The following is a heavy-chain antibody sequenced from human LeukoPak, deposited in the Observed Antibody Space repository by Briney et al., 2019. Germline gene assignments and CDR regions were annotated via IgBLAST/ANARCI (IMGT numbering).Heavy chain of an antibody. V-gene: IGHV1-8*01. CDR1: GYTFTSYD. CDR3: ARMYLGDYYYYYGMDV. Sequence: GASVKVSCTASGYTFTSYDINWVRQATGQGLEWMGWMNPNSGNTGYAQKFQGRVTMTRNTSISTAYMELSSLRSEDTAVYYCARMYLGDYYYYYGMDVWGQGTTVTVSS. D-gene: IGHD2-2*01. J-gene: IGHJ6*02. CDR2: MNPNSGNT.